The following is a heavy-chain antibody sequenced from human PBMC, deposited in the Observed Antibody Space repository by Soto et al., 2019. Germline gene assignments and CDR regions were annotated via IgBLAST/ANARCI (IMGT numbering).Heavy chain of an antibody. CDR3: ARILSGYDPLDY. CDR1: GGTFSSYT. D-gene: IGHD5-12*01. V-gene: IGHV1-69*02. CDR2: TIPILGIA. J-gene: IGHJ4*02. Sequence: SVKVSCKASGGTFSSYTISWVRQAPGQGLEWMGRTIPILGIANYAQKFQGRVTITADKSTSTAYMELSSLRSEDTAVYYCARILSGYDPLDYWGQGTLVTVSS.